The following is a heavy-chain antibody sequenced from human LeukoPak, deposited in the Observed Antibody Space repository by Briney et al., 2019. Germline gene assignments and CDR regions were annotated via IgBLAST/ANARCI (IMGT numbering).Heavy chain of an antibody. D-gene: IGHD4-17*01. Sequence: GGSLRLSCAAPGFTFSSYAMSWVRQAPGKGLEWVSAISGSGGSTYYADSVKGRFTISRDNSKNTLYLQMNSLRAEDTAVYYCAKKEVDGVVWDYWGQGTLVTVS. J-gene: IGHJ4*02. CDR3: AKKEVDGVVWDY. CDR2: ISGSGGST. CDR1: GFTFSSYA. V-gene: IGHV3-23*01.